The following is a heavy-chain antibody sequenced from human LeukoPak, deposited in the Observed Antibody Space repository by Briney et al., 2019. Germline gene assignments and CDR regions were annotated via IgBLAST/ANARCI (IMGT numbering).Heavy chain of an antibody. CDR3: ARGWVVRGVRHYYYGMDV. CDR2: SNAGNGNT. V-gene: IGHV1-3*02. Sequence: GASVKVSCKASGYTFTSYAMHWVRQAPGQRLEWMGWSNAGNGNTKYSQEFQGRVTITRNTSISTAYMELSSLRSEDTAVYYCARGWVVRGVRHYYYGMDVWGQGTTVTVSS. J-gene: IGHJ6*02. CDR1: GYTFTSYA. D-gene: IGHD3-10*01.